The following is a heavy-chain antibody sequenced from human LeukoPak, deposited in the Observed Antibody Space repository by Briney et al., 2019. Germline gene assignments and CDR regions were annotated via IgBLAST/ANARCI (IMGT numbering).Heavy chain of an antibody. CDR1: GFTFRSYW. CDR2: INSDGSST. Sequence: PGGSLRLSCAASGFTFRSYWMHWVRQAPGKGLVWVSRINSDGSSTSYADSVKGRFTISRDNAKNTLYLQMNSLRAEDTAVYYCARCMSGYSYGTAEDYWGQGTLVTVSS. D-gene: IGHD5-18*01. J-gene: IGHJ4*02. CDR3: ARCMSGYSYGTAEDY. V-gene: IGHV3-74*01.